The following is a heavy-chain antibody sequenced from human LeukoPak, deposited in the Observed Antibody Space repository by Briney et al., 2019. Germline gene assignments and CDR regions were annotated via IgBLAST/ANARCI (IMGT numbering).Heavy chain of an antibody. CDR2: IDPSDSYT. D-gene: IGHD1-1*01. J-gene: IGHJ5*02. CDR3: ARQPEGTWFDP. CDR1: GYSFTSNW. V-gene: IGHV5-10-1*01. Sequence: KAGGSLRLSCKGSGYSFTSNWISWVRQMPGKGLEWMGRIDPSDSYTNYSPSFQGHVTISADKSISTAYLQWSSLKASDTAMYYCARQPEGTWFDPWGQGTLVTVSS.